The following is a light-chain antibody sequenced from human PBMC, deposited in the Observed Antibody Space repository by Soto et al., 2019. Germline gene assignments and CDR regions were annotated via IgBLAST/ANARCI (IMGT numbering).Light chain of an antibody. Sequence: QSVLTQPPSVSAAPGQTVTISCSGSSSNIGNNYVSWYQQLPGTAPKLLIFENNKRPSGIPDRFSGSKSGTSATLGITGPQTGDEADYYCGTWDNSLGAPYVFGTGTKLTVL. CDR3: GTWDNSLGAPYV. J-gene: IGLJ1*01. V-gene: IGLV1-51*02. CDR2: ENN. CDR1: SSNIGNNY.